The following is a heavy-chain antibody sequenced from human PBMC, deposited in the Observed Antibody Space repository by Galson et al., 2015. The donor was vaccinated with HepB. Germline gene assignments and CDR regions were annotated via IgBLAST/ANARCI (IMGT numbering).Heavy chain of an antibody. CDR3: AREDATITVAALEY. V-gene: IGHV3-33*01. J-gene: IGHJ4*02. D-gene: IGHD6-13*01. CDR2: IWKDGSNK. Sequence: SLRLSCAASGFAFGNYGMHWVRQAPGKRLEWMALIWKDGSNKHYADSLKGRFRISRDNAKNTLFLEADSVRAEDTAVYYCAREDATITVAALEYWGPGVLVTVSS. CDR1: GFAFGNYG.